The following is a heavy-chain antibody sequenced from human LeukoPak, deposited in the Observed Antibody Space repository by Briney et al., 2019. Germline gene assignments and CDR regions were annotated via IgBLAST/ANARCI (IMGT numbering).Heavy chain of an antibody. J-gene: IGHJ5*02. CDR1: VYTFTTYD. D-gene: IGHD3-10*01. V-gene: IGHV1-8*02. Sequence: ASVKVSCKASVYTFTTYDINWVRQVTGQGLEWMGWMNPNSGNTGYAQKIQGRVTMTRNTSINTAYMELSSLRSEDTAVYYCARGPSRDYGSGSSWFDPWGQGTLVTVSS. CDR2: MNPNSGNT. CDR3: ARGPSRDYGSGSSWFDP.